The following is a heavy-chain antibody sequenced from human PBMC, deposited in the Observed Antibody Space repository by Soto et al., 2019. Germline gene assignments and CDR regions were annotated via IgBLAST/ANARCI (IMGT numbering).Heavy chain of an antibody. V-gene: IGHV5-51*01. D-gene: IGHD5-12*01. CDR1: GYSFTSYW. J-gene: IGHJ4*02. CDR3: ARLPLPPDIVATAYFDY. CDR2: IYPGDYDT. Sequence: GESLKISCKGSGYSFTSYWIGWVRQMPGKGLEWMGIIYPGDYDTRYSPSFQGQVTISADKSISTAYLQWSSLKASDTAMYYCARLPLPPDIVATAYFDYWGQGTLVTVSS.